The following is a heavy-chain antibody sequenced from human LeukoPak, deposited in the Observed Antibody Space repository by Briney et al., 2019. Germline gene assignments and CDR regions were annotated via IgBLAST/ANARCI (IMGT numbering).Heavy chain of an antibody. J-gene: IGHJ4*02. Sequence: GASVTVSCKASGGTFSSYAISWVRQAPGPGLEWMGGIIPIFGTANYAHTFQGRVTITADKSKSTAYMELSSLRSDDTAVYYCARELVYSSSWYWGRYFDYWGQGTLVTVSS. CDR1: GGTFSSYA. CDR3: ARELVYSSSWYWGRYFDY. D-gene: IGHD6-13*01. CDR2: IIPIFGTA. V-gene: IGHV1-69*06.